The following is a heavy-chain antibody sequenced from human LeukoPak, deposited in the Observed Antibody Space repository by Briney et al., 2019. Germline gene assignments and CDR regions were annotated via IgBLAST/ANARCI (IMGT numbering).Heavy chain of an antibody. V-gene: IGHV4-39*01. Sequence: SETLSLTCTVSGGSISSTSYYWGWIRQPPGKGLEWIGSIYYSGSTYYNPSLESRVTISVDTSKNQFSLKLTSVTAADTALYYCASDNWGSYIPFDSWGQGTLVTVSS. CDR3: ASDNWGSYIPFDS. J-gene: IGHJ4*02. D-gene: IGHD7-27*01. CDR1: GGSISSTSYY. CDR2: IYYSGST.